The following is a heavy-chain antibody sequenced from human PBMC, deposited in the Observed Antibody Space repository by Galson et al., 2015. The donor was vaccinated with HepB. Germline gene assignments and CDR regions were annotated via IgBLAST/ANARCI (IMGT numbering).Heavy chain of an antibody. J-gene: IGHJ6*03. D-gene: IGHD3-3*01. CDR1: GFTFSSYW. Sequence: SLRLSCAASGFTFSSYWMLWVRQAPGKGLVWVLRIDSDGNNIKYADSVKGRFTISRDNAKNTLYLQMNSLRAGDTAVYYCARANYDFWSGFHYYMDVWGKGTTVTVSS. V-gene: IGHV3-74*03. CDR3: ARANYDFWSGFHYYMDV. CDR2: IDSDGNNI.